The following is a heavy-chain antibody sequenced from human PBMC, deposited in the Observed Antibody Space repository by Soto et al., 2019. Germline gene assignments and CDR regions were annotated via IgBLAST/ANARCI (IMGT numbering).Heavy chain of an antibody. CDR3: ARIPNLYHMDV. V-gene: IGHV2-70*11. CDR2: IDWDDEK. CDR1: RFSLSASGMS. J-gene: IGHJ6*02. Sequence: SGRTLVNPRQALTLICTFSRFSLSASGMSVSLIRQPPGKALEWLARIDWDDEKYYSASLRTRLTISKDTSRNQVVLIMTNVDPVHTATYFCARIPNLYHMDVRGQGTTVTVSS.